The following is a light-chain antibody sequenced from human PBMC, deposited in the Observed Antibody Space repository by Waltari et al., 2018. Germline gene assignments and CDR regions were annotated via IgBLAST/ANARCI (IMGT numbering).Light chain of an antibody. V-gene: IGKV3-15*01. J-gene: IGKJ2*01. CDR3: QQYNNWPPEYT. CDR1: QSVRSN. Sequence: DIVMTQSPAPLSLSPGERATLSCRASQSVRSNLAWYQQKPGQAPRLLIYGASTRATGIPARFSGSGSGTEFTLTISSMQSEDFAVYYCQQYNNWPPEYTFGQGTKLEIK. CDR2: GAS.